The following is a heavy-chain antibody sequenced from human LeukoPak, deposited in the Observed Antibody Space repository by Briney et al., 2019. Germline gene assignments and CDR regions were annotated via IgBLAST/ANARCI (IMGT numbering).Heavy chain of an antibody. J-gene: IGHJ4*02. Sequence: ASVKVSCKASGYTFTGYYMHWVRQAPGQGLEWMGWINPNSGGTNYAQKFQGWVTMTRDTSISTAYMELSRLRSDDTAVYYCARGSINVWSGYYGSSLFDYWGQGTLVTVPS. V-gene: IGHV1-2*04. CDR1: GYTFTGYY. D-gene: IGHD3-3*01. CDR3: ARGSINVWSGYYGSSLFDY. CDR2: INPNSGGT.